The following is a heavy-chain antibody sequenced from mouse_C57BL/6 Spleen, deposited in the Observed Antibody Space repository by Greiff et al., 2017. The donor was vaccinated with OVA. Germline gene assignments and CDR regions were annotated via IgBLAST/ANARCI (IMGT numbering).Heavy chain of an antibody. Sequence: EVKLVESGGGLVKPGGSLKLSCAASGFTFSDYGMHWVRQAPEKGLEWVAYISSGSSTIYYADTVKGRYTISRDNAKNTLFLQMTSLRSDDTAMYYCARNYYYGSSYSAYWGQGTLVTVSA. J-gene: IGHJ3*01. CDR1: GFTFSDYG. CDR2: ISSGSSTI. CDR3: ARNYYYGSSYSAY. V-gene: IGHV5-17*01. D-gene: IGHD1-1*01.